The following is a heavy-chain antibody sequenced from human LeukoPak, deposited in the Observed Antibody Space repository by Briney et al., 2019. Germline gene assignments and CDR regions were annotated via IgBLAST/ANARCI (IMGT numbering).Heavy chain of an antibody. V-gene: IGHV4-59*08. Sequence: PSETLSLTCTVSGGSISSYYWSWIRQPPGKGLEWIGYIYYSGSTNYNPSLKSRVTISVDTSKNQFSLKLSSVTAADTAVYYCARGYSSGWSQGGNAFDIWGQGTMVTVSS. J-gene: IGHJ3*02. CDR2: IYYSGST. CDR1: GGSISSYY. D-gene: IGHD6-19*01. CDR3: ARGYSSGWSQGGNAFDI.